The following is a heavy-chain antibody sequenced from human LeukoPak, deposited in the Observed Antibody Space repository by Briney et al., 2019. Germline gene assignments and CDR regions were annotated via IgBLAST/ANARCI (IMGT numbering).Heavy chain of an antibody. Sequence: GGSLRLSCAASGFTFDDYAMHWVRQAPGKGLEWVSGISWNSGSIGYADSVKGRFTISRDNAKNSLYLRMNSLRAEDMALYYCAKETTSTHSRGAFDIWGQGTMVTVSS. V-gene: IGHV3-9*03. D-gene: IGHD2-2*01. CDR1: GFTFDDYA. J-gene: IGHJ3*02. CDR3: AKETTSTHSRGAFDI. CDR2: ISWNSGSI.